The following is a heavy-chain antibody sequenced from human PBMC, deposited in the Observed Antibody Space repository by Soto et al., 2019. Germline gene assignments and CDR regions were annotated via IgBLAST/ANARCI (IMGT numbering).Heavy chain of an antibody. CDR2: INHSGST. CDR3: AKSGRYCSGGSCYYYYGMDV. V-gene: IGHV4-34*01. CDR1: GGSFSGYY. J-gene: IGHJ6*02. D-gene: IGHD2-15*01. Sequence: SETLSLTCAVYGGSFSGYYWSWIRQPPGKGLEWIGEINHSGSTNYNPSLKSRVTISVDTSKNQFSLRAEDTAVYYCAKSGRYCSGGSCYYYYGMDVWGQGTTVTVSS.